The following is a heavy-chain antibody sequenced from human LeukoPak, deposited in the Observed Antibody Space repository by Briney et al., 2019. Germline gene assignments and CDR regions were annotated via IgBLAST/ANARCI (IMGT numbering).Heavy chain of an antibody. Sequence: GGSLRLSCAASGFTFSSYPVSWVRQAPGRGLEWVSAITSSGRTYYIPSVRGRFIVSRDNSRNTLYLQMNGLTAEDTAIYYCAKEDYRDHTTGFDSWGQGTLVTVSS. CDR3: AKEDYRDHTTGFDS. J-gene: IGHJ5*01. CDR2: ITSSGRT. D-gene: IGHD4-17*01. V-gene: IGHV3-23*01. CDR1: GFTFSSYP.